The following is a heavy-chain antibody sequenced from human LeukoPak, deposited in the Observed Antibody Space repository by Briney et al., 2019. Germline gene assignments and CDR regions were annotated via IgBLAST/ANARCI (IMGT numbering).Heavy chain of an antibody. Sequence: GGSLRLSCAASGCTFRSYSMSWVRQAPGKGLEWVPSISSSSSYIYYADSVKGRFTISRDDAKNSLYLQVNSLRAEDTAVYYCASPDCGSTRCYGFDNWGQGTLVTVSS. CDR3: ASPDCGSTRCYGFDN. CDR1: GCTFRSYS. D-gene: IGHD2-2*01. V-gene: IGHV3-21*01. J-gene: IGHJ4*02. CDR2: ISSSSSYI.